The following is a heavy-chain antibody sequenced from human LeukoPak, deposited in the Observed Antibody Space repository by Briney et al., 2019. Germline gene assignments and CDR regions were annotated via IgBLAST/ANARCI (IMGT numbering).Heavy chain of an antibody. Sequence: ASVTVSCKASGYTFTNYYMHLVRQAPGQGLEWMGIINPYRGSTSYAQKFQGRVTMTMETSTSTVYMELSSLKSEDTAVYYCARDPTVSSGYSTGVLWYFDLWGRGTLVTVSS. CDR1: GYTFTNYY. CDR2: INPYRGST. V-gene: IGHV1-46*01. CDR3: ARDPTVSSGYSTGVLWYFDL. D-gene: IGHD3-22*01. J-gene: IGHJ2*01.